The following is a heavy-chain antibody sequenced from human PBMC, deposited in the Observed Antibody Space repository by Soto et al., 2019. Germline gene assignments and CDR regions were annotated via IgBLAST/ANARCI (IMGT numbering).Heavy chain of an antibody. J-gene: IGHJ4*02. D-gene: IGHD6-19*01. V-gene: IGHV4-59*01. CDR3: ARGRTHSAWYFFDY. Sequence: LSLTXTVSGGCINNYYWSWIRQPPGKGLEWLGYVHHSGTTNYNPSLKSRVTLSVDTSKNNFSLNLTSVTAADTAVYYCARGRTHSAWYFFDYWAQGTLVTVSS. CDR2: VHHSGTT. CDR1: GGCINNYY.